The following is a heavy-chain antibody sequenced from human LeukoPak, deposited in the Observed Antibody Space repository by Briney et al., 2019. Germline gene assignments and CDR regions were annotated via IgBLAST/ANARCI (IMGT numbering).Heavy chain of an antibody. V-gene: IGHV1-69*05. CDR2: IIPIFGTA. D-gene: IGHD6-13*01. CDR3: ARGYSSSWYRIGWFDP. CDR1: GGTFSSYA. Sequence: ASVKVSCKASGGTFSSYAISWLRQAPGQGLEWMGRIIPIFGTANYAQKFQGRVTITTDESTSTAYMELSSLRSEDTAVYYCARGYSSSWYRIGWFDPWGQGTLVTVSS. J-gene: IGHJ5*02.